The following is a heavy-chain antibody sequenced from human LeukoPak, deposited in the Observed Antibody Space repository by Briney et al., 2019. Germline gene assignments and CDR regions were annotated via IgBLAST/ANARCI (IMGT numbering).Heavy chain of an antibody. Sequence: LGESLTISCEASGYTFTNGWIGLGRQMPGKGLEWVGIIFPADSDTRYSPSFQGQVTISADKSISTAYLQWNRLKTSDTAMYYCASRSADSGYYGWFEPWGQRTLVIVSS. CDR1: GYTFTNGW. CDR3: ASRSADSGYYGWFEP. V-gene: IGHV5-51*01. CDR2: IFPADSDT. D-gene: IGHD5-12*01. J-gene: IGHJ5*02.